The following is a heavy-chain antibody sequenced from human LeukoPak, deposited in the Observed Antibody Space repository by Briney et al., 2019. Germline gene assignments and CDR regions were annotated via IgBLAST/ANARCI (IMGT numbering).Heavy chain of an antibody. J-gene: IGHJ4*02. Sequence: GGSLRLSCAASGFTFSSYWMHWVRQAPGKGLEWVAVISYDGSNKYYADSVKGRFTISRDNSKNTLYLQMNSLRAEDTAVYYCARDGNIVVVPAAPDYWGQGTLVTVSS. D-gene: IGHD2-2*01. CDR3: ARDGNIVVVPAAPDY. CDR1: GFTFSSYW. V-gene: IGHV3-30-3*01. CDR2: ISYDGSNK.